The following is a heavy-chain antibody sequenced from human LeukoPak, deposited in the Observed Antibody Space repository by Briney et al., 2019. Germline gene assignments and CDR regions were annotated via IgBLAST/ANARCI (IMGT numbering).Heavy chain of an antibody. CDR3: ARVPARLRYFDWLSHWFDP. Sequence: ASVKVSCKASGYTFTGYYIHWVRQATGQGLEWMGWMNPNSGNTGYAQKFQGRVTMTRNTSISTAYMELSSLRSEDTAVYYCARVPARLRYFDWLSHWFDPWGQGTLVTVSS. V-gene: IGHV1-8*02. CDR2: MNPNSGNT. D-gene: IGHD3-9*01. J-gene: IGHJ5*02. CDR1: GYTFTGYY.